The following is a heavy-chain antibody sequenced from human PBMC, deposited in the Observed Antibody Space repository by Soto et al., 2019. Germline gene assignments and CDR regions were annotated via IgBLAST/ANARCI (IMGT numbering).Heavy chain of an antibody. CDR3: ARSNDAFDI. CDR1: GYMFTTYW. CDR2: IYPGDSDA. J-gene: IGHJ3*02. V-gene: IGHV5-51*01. Sequence: GESLKISCKGSGYMFTTYWIGWVRQMPGKGLEWMGIIYPGDSDARYSPSFQGQVTISVDKSISTAYLQWSSLRAEDTAVYYCARSNDAFDIWGQGTMVTVSS.